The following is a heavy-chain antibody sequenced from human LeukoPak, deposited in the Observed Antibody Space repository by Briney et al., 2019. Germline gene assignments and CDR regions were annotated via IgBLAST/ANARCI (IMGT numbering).Heavy chain of an antibody. D-gene: IGHD2-2*01. CDR3: ARRYCSTTSCYWSFDY. CDR2: ISSSSSTI. V-gene: IGHV3-48*04. CDR1: GFTFSNYA. J-gene: IGHJ4*02. Sequence: PGGSLRLSCAASGFTFSNYAMNWVRQAPGKGLEGVSYISSSSSTIYYADSVKGRFTISRDNAKNSLYLQMNSLRAEDTAVYYCARRYCSTTSCYWSFDYWGQGTLVTVSS.